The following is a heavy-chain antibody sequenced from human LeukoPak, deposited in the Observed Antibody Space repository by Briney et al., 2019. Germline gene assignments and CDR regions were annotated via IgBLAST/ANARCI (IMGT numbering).Heavy chain of an antibody. J-gene: IGHJ4*02. Sequence: GGSLRLSCAASGFVVSNNYMNWVRQAPGKGLEWVSVISSNGNTYYLDSVMGRFTISRDNSKNSLYIQMNRLRAEDTAVYYCSRGITGNTSPFDSWGQGTLVTVSS. D-gene: IGHD1-7*01. V-gene: IGHV3-53*01. CDR1: GFVVSNNY. CDR3: SRGITGNTSPFDS. CDR2: ISSNGNT.